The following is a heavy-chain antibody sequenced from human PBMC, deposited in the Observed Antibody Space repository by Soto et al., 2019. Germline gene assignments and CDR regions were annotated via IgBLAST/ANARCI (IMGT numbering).Heavy chain of an antibody. V-gene: IGHV1-69*13. J-gene: IGHJ4*02. D-gene: IGHD3-22*01. CDR1: GGTFSSYA. CDR3: ARAPPYYYDSSGYHAPVYDY. Sequence: GASVKVSCKASGGTFSSYAISWVRQAPGQGLEWMGGIIPIFGTANYAQKFQGRDTITADESTSTAYMELSSLRSEDTAVYYCARAPPYYYDSSGYHAPVYDYWGQGTLVTVSS. CDR2: IIPIFGTA.